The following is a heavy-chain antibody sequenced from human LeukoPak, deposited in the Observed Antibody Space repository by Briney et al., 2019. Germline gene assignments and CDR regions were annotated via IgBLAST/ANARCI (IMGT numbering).Heavy chain of an antibody. Sequence: ASVKVSCKASGYTFTSYYMHWVRQAPGQGLEWMGIINPSGGSTSYAQKFQGRVTMTRDMSTSTVYMELSSLRSEDTAVYYCARGIVATTRRSSYFDYWGQGTLVTVSS. CDR2: INPSGGST. J-gene: IGHJ4*02. CDR1: GYTFTSYY. CDR3: ARGIVATTRRSSYFDY. V-gene: IGHV1-46*01. D-gene: IGHD5-12*01.